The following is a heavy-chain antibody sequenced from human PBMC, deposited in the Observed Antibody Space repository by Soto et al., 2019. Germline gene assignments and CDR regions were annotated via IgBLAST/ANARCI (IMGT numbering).Heavy chain of an antibody. Sequence: SETLSLTCTVSGGSISSYYWSWIRQPPGKGLEWIGYIYYSGSTNYNPSLKSRVTISVDTSKNQFSLKLSSVTAADTAVYYCARHTPIVVVPAAHLLFDPWGQGTLVAVSS. D-gene: IGHD2-2*01. CDR2: IYYSGST. CDR3: ARHTPIVVVPAAHLLFDP. V-gene: IGHV4-59*08. CDR1: GGSISSYY. J-gene: IGHJ5*02.